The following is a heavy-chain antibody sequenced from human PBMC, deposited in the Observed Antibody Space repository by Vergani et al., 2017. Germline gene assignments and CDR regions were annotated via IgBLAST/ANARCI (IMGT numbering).Heavy chain of an antibody. V-gene: IGHV3-43*02. Sequence: EVQLVESGGGVVQPGGSLRLSCAASGFTFDDYAMHWVRQAPGKGLEWVSLISGDGGSTYYADSVKGRFTISRDNSKNSLYLQMNSLRTEDTALYYCAKEVAVGLRFLEWLLPNYYFDYWGQGTLVTVSS. CDR2: ISGDGGST. J-gene: IGHJ4*02. CDR1: GFTFDDYA. D-gene: IGHD3-3*01. CDR3: AKEVAVGLRFLEWLLPNYYFDY.